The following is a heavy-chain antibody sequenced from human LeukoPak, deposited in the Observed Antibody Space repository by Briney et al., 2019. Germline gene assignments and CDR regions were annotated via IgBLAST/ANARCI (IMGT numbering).Heavy chain of an antibody. V-gene: IGHV3-21*01. CDR1: GFTFSSYS. Sequence: PGGSLRLSCAASGFTFSSYSMNWVRQAPGKGLEWVSSISSSSSYIYYADSVRGRFPSSRVNAKDSLYREMNSRRGEDRAVYYCARDGSVPRPYYYYYMDVWGKGTKVTVP. D-gene: IGHD2-2*01. J-gene: IGHJ6*03. CDR2: ISSSSSYI. CDR3: ARDGSVPRPYYYYYMDV.